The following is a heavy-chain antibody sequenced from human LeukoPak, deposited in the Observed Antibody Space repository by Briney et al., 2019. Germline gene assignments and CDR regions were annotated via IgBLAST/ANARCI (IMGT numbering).Heavy chain of an antibody. Sequence: SETLSLTCAVYGGSFSGYYWSWIRQPPGKGLEWIGEINHSGSTNYNPSLKSRVTISVDTSKNQFFLKLSSVTAADTAVYYCASLDGDWYFDLWGRGTLVTVSP. D-gene: IGHD5-24*01. V-gene: IGHV4-34*01. CDR3: ASLDGDWYFDL. CDR2: INHSGST. CDR1: GGSFSGYY. J-gene: IGHJ2*01.